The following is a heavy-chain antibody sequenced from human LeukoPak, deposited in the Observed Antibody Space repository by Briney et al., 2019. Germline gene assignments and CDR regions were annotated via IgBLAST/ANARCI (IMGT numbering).Heavy chain of an antibody. CDR3: ARDSYDSSGYYFHNWFDP. D-gene: IGHD3-22*01. CDR1: GYTFTSYD. CDR2: INPNSGGT. J-gene: IGHJ5*02. V-gene: IGHV1-2*02. Sequence: ASVKVSCKASGYTFTSYDINWVRQATGQGLEWMGWINPNSGGTNYAQKFQGRVTMTRDTSISTAYMELSRLRSDDTAVYYCARDSYDSSGYYFHNWFDPWGQGTLVTVSS.